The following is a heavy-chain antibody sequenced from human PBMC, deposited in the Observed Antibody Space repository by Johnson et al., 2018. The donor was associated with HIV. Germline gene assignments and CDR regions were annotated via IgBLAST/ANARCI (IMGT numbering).Heavy chain of an antibody. J-gene: IGHJ3*02. Sequence: VQLVESGGGLVQPGGSLRLTCAASGLTFSTSWMNWVRQAPGMGLEWIGHIKSKTDGGTTDNAAPVKGRFTISRDDSKNTLYLQMNSLKTEDTAVYYCTTGTGTTTLYAFDIWGQGTMVTVSS. CDR2: IKSKTDGGTT. D-gene: IGHD1-7*01. V-gene: IGHV3-15*01. CDR1: GLTFSTSW. CDR3: TTGTGTTTLYAFDI.